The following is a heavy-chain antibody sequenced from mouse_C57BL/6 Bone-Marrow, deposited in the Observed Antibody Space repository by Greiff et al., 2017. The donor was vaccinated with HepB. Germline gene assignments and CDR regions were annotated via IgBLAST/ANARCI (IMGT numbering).Heavy chain of an antibody. J-gene: IGHJ4*01. CDR1: GFNIKDDY. D-gene: IGHD2-4*01. V-gene: IGHV14-4*01. Sequence: EVQVVESGAELVRPGASVKLSCTASGFNIKDDYMHWVKQRPEQGLEWIGWIDPENGDTEYASKFQGKATITADTSSNTAYLQLSSLTSEDTAVYYCTTRYDYDGYYAMDYWGQGTSVTVSS. CDR3: TTRYDYDGYYAMDY. CDR2: IDPENGDT.